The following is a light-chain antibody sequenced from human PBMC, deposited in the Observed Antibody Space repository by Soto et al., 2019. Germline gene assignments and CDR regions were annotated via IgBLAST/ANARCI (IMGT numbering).Light chain of an antibody. Sequence: DIVMTQSPDSLAVSLGERATINCKSSQSVLYSSNNKNYLAWYQQKPGQPPKLLIYWASTRESGVPDRFSGSGSGTDFTLTISSLQAEDVAVYCWQQYYSTPPTFGQGTKVEIK. CDR1: QSVLYSSNNKNY. J-gene: IGKJ1*01. CDR3: QQYYSTPPT. V-gene: IGKV4-1*01. CDR2: WAS.